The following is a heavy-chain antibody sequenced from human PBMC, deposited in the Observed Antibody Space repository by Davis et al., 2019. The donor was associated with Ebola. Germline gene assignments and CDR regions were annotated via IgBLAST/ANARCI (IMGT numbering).Heavy chain of an antibody. J-gene: IGHJ4*02. CDR1: GYSFTSYW. V-gene: IGHV5-10-1*01. D-gene: IGHD3-10*01. Sequence: GGSLRLSCKGSGYSFTSYWISWVRQLPGKGLEWMGRIDPSDSYTNYSPSFQGHVTTSADKSISTAYLQWSSLKASDTAMYYCARLRFGEEPSPWGQGTLVTVSS. CDR2: IDPSDSYT. CDR3: ARLRFGEEPSP.